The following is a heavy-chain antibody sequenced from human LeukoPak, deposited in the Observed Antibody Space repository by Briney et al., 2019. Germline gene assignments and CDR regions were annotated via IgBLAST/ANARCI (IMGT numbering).Heavy chain of an antibody. CDR3: ARAREDYGDYDPYGFNLD. CDR1: GYTFTSYY. V-gene: IGHV1-46*01. Sequence: ASVKVSCKASGYTFTSYYMHWVRQAPGQGLEWMGIINPSGGSTSYAQKFQGRVTMTRDTSTSTVYVELSSLRSEDTAVYYCARAREDYGDYDPYGFNLDWGQGTLVTVSS. CDR2: INPSGGST. D-gene: IGHD4-17*01. J-gene: IGHJ4*02.